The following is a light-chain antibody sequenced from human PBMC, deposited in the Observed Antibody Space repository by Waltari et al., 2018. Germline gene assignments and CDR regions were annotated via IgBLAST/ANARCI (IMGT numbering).Light chain of an antibody. CDR1: QSVGTH. CDR2: GAS. J-gene: IGKJ1*01. V-gene: IGKV3-15*01. CDR3: QQGNSWPWT. Sequence: EIVMTQSPATLSVSPGERATLSCRASQSVGTHLAWYQQSPGQAPRLLIYGASTRATGIPARVSGSGSGTDFILTISSLQSEDFAVYHCQQGNSWPWTFGQGTKVEIK.